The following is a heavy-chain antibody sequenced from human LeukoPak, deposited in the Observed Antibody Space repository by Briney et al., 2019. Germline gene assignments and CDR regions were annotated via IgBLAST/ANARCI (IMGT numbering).Heavy chain of an antibody. J-gene: IGHJ6*04. V-gene: IGHV3-21*01. D-gene: IGHD3-10*01. CDR1: GFTFSSYS. CDR3: ARVRVRGPLRPPNYYGMDV. Sequence: GGSLRLSCAASGFTFSSYSMNWVRQAPGKGLEWVSSISSSSSYIYYADSVKGRFTISRDNAKNSLYLQMNSLRAEDTAVYYCARVRVRGPLRPPNYYGMDVWGKGTTVTVSS. CDR2: ISSSSSYI.